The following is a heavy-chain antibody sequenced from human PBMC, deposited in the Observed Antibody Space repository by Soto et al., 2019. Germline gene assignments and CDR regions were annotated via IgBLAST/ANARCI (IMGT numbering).Heavy chain of an antibody. Sequence: QVQLQESVPGLVKPSQTLSLTCTVSGGSISSGGYYWSWIRQHPGKGLEWIGYIYYSGSTYHNPSLKSRVTISVDTSNNQFSLKLSSVTAADTAVYYCARETTARIAAAWRFDYWGKGTMVTVS. CDR2: IYYSGST. CDR3: ARETTARIAAAWRFDY. V-gene: IGHV4-31*03. D-gene: IGHD6-13*01. CDR1: GGSISSGGYY. J-gene: IGHJ4*02.